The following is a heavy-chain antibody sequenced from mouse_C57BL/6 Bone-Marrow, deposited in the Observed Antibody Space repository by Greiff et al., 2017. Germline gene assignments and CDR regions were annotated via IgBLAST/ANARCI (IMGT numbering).Heavy chain of an antibody. CDR3: AIRGYYVDY. V-gene: IGHV1-74*01. CDR2: IHPSDSDT. Sequence: QVQLQQPGAELVKPGASVKVSCKASGYTFTSYWMHWVKQRPGKGLEWLGRIHPSDSDTNYNQKFKGKATLSVDKSSSTAYMLLSSLTSEDSAVYYCAIRGYYVDYWGQGTTLTVSS. J-gene: IGHJ2*01. CDR1: GYTFTSYW.